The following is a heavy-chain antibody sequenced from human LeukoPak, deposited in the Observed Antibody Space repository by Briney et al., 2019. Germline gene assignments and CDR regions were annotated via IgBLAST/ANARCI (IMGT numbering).Heavy chain of an antibody. CDR3: ARSDGYGLVGI. V-gene: IGHV4-39*07. Sequence: SETLSLTCRVSGASINSGSNYWGWIRQPPGKTLEWIGSIYSSGSTYYNPSLNSRVIIMIDTPKNHFSLTLSSVTAADTAVYYCARSDGYGLVGIWGQGTMVTVSS. J-gene: IGHJ3*02. D-gene: IGHD3-10*01. CDR2: IYSSGST. CDR1: GASINSGSNY.